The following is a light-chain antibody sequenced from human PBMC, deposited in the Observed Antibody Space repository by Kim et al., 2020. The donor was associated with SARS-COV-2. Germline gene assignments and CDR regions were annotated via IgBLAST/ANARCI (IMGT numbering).Light chain of an antibody. Sequence: QSITIPCTGPSSDVGSFTLVSWYQHHPGKAPKLIIYEVTKRPSGVSSRFSGSKSGNTASLTISGLRAEDEADYYCCSYAITTTDVIFGGGTQLTVL. J-gene: IGLJ2*01. CDR2: EVT. CDR3: CSYAITTTDVI. V-gene: IGLV2-23*02. CDR1: SSDVGSFTL.